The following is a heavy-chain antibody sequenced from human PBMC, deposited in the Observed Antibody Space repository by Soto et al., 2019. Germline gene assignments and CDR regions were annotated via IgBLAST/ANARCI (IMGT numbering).Heavy chain of an antibody. CDR1: GFTFTSYW. CDR3: AKGKISTTTYTSFDS. J-gene: IGHJ5*01. CDR2: IKGDGSEK. Sequence: GGSLRLSCVASGFTFTSYWMSWVRQAPGKGLEWVANIKGDGSEKKYVDSVKGRFTISRDNFKSAVHLQMNSLRAEDTAIYYCAKGKISTTTYTSFDSWGRGTLVTVSS. V-gene: IGHV3-7*03. D-gene: IGHD1-26*01.